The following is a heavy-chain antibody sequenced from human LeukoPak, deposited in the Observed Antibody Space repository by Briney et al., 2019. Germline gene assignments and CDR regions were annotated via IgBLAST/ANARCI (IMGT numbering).Heavy chain of an antibody. J-gene: IGHJ4*02. CDR3: AKDADIYGSQYYCDH. D-gene: IGHD5-18*01. CDR1: GFTFSTYG. CDR2: ISDDARDQ. Sequence: PGGSLKLSCAASGFTFSTYGMHWVRQAPGKGLEWVTGISDDARDQYYVDSVKGRFTISRDNLKNTVFLQMTSMRPEDTALYYCAKDADIYGSQYYCDHWGQGTPVTVTS. V-gene: IGHV3-30*18.